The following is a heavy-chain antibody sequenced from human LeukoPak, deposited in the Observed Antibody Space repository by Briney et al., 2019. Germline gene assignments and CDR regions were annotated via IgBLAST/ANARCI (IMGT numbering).Heavy chain of an antibody. CDR3: ARDLYLAAAGPFDY. CDR1: GYTFTSYG. V-gene: IGHV1-18*01. J-gene: IGHJ4*02. CDR2: ISAYNGNT. D-gene: IGHD6-13*01. Sequence: ASVKVSCKASGYTFTSYGISWVRQAPGQGLEWMGWISAYNGNTNYAQKLQGRVTMTTDTSTSTAYMELRSLRSDDTAVYYCARDLYLAAAGPFDYWSQGTLVTVSS.